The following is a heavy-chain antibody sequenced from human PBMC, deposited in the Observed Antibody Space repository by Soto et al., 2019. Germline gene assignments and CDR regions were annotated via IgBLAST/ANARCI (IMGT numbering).Heavy chain of an antibody. CDR2: ISYDGNNK. J-gene: IGHJ6*02. Sequence: QVQLVESGGGVVQPGRSLRLSCAASGFTFSSYAMYWVRQAPGKGLEWVAIISYDGNNKHYADSVKGRFTIARDNSQXPXXXQXYSLGAEDTAVYYCARAGCDGGTCYTLVGLRYGMDVWGQGTTVTVSS. CDR3: ARAGCDGGTCYTLVGLRYGMDV. V-gene: IGHV3-30-3*01. D-gene: IGHD2-15*01. CDR1: GFTFSSYA.